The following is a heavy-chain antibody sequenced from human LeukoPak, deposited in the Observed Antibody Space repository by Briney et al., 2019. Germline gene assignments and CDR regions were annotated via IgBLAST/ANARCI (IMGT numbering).Heavy chain of an antibody. V-gene: IGHV1-69*05. CDR1: GGTFSSYA. J-gene: IGHJ4*02. D-gene: IGHD2-8*02. CDR2: IIPIFGTA. Sequence: ASVKVSCKASGGTFSSYAISWVRQAPGQGLEWMGGIIPIFGTANYAQKFQGRVTITTDESTSTAYMELSSLRSEDTAVYYCARGSPIMGVYAEFDYWGQGTLVTVSS. CDR3: ARGSPIMGVYAEFDY.